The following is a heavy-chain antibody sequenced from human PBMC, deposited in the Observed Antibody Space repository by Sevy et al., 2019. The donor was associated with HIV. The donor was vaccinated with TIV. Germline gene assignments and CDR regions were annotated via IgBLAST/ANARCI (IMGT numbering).Heavy chain of an antibody. D-gene: IGHD6-13*01. CDR2: IKQDGSEK. CDR1: GFTFSSYW. Sequence: GGSLRLSCAASGFTFSSYWMSWVRQAPGKGLEWVANIKQDGSEKYYVDSVKGRFTISRDNAKNSLYLQMNSLRAEDTAVYYCASLPGIAAAGLGYDALDIWRQGTMVTVSS. J-gene: IGHJ3*02. V-gene: IGHV3-7*03. CDR3: ASLPGIAAAGLGYDALDI.